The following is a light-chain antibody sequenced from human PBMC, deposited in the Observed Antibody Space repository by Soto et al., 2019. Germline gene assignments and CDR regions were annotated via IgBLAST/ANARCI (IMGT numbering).Light chain of an antibody. CDR3: SSYTNSATRV. J-gene: IGLJ3*02. Sequence: QSALTQPASVSGSPGQSITISCTGTSSDVGGYNYVSWYQQHPGKVPKLMIYGVSNRPSGVSNRFSASKSGNTASLTISGLQAEDEADYYCSSYTNSATRVFGGGTKVTVL. V-gene: IGLV2-14*03. CDR1: SSDVGGYNY. CDR2: GVS.